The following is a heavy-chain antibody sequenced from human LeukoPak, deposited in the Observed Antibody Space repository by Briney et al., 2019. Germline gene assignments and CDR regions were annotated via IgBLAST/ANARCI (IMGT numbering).Heavy chain of an antibody. CDR1: GFTFSSYS. CDR2: ISSSSSYI. Sequence: PGGSLRLSCAASGFTFSSYSMNWVRQAPGKGLEWVSSISSSSSYIYYADSVKGRFTISRDNAKTSLYLQMNSLRAEDTAVYYCARDGDDDFDYWGQGTLVTVSS. CDR3: ARDGDDDFDY. D-gene: IGHD1-1*01. J-gene: IGHJ4*02. V-gene: IGHV3-21*01.